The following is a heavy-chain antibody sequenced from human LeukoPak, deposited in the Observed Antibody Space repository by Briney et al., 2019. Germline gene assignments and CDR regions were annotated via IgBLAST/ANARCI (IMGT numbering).Heavy chain of an antibody. J-gene: IGHJ4*02. CDR1: GGSISSNGYC. Sequence: SETLSLTCTVSGGSISSNGYCWAWIRQPPGKGLEWIGSIHYGGTTHYNPSLQSRVTISADTSKNQFALDLRSVTAADTAVYYCTRDIGDFVSDFWGQGTLVTVSS. D-gene: IGHD2-21*02. CDR3: TRDIGDFVSDF. CDR2: IHYGGTT. V-gene: IGHV4-39*02.